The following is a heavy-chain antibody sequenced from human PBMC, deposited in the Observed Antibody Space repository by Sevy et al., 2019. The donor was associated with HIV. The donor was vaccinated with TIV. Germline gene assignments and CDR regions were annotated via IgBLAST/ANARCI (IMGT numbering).Heavy chain of an antibody. CDR3: ARDVGSYPFDY. D-gene: IGHD1-26*01. CDR2: IYNSGST. V-gene: IGHV4-4*07. J-gene: IGHJ4*02. Sequence: SETLSLTCTVSGGSISNYYWSWIRQPAGKGLEWIGRIYNSGSTNYNPSPKSRVTMSIDTSKNQFSLKLRSVTAADTAVYYCARDVGSYPFDYWGRGTLVTVSS. CDR1: GGSISNYY.